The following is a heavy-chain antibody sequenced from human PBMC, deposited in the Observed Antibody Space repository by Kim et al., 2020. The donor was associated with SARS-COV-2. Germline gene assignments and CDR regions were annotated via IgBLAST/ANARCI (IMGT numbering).Heavy chain of an antibody. CDR3: ARDRPGLFVSPLLDY. CDR2: ISSSGSTI. V-gene: IGHV3-48*03. CDR1: GFTFSSYE. J-gene: IGHJ4*02. Sequence: GGSLRLSRAASGFTFSSYEMNWVRQAPGKGLEWVSYISSSGSTIYYADSVKGRFTISRDNAKNSLYLQMNSLRAEDTAVYYCARDRPGLFVSPLLDYWGQGTLVTVSS. D-gene: IGHD2-21*01.